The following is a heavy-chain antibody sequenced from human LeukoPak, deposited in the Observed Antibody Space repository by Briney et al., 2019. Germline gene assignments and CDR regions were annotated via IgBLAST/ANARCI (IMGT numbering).Heavy chain of an antibody. CDR2: ISTYNGDT. V-gene: IGHV1-18*01. Sequence: ASVKVSCKASGYTFTTYGISWVRQAPGQGLEWMGWISTYNGDTSYAQNLQGRVTMTRDTSTSTAYIELRSLRSDDTAVYYCARDLCPRHPCPLQYWGQGTLLTVSS. J-gene: IGHJ1*01. CDR1: GYTFTTYG. CDR3: ARDLCPRHPCPLQY.